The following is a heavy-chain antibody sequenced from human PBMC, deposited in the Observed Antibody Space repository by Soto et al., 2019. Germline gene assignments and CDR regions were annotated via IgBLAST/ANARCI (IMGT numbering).Heavy chain of an antibody. CDR1: GNSFTSYW. J-gene: IGHJ6*02. D-gene: IGHD3-10*01. Sequence: GESLKISCKGSGNSFTSYWLGWVRQMPVKVLALRFIIYPGDSDTRYSPSFQGQVTISADKSISTAYLQWSSLKASDTAMYYCARPPHYYGSGSYYNRYYYGMDVWGQGTTVTVSS. CDR2: IYPGDSDT. CDR3: ARPPHYYGSGSYYNRYYYGMDV. V-gene: IGHV5-51*01.